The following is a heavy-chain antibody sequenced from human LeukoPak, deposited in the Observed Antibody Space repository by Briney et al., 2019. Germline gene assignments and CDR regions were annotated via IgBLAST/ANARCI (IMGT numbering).Heavy chain of an antibody. CDR1: GFDFSGFYY. D-gene: IGHD2-21*02. CDR3: AREYCGGDCSLDY. V-gene: IGHV3-11*01. CDR2: IGNAGSPK. Sequence: GGSLRLSCAASGFDFSGFYYMTWIRQAPGKGLEWVSYIGNAGSPKYYADSVKGRFTISRDNAENSLYLQMNSLRAEDTAVYYCAREYCGGDCSLDYWGQGTLVIVSS. J-gene: IGHJ4*02.